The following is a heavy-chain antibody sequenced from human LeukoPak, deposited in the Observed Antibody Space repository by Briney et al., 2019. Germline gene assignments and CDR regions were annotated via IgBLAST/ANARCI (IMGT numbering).Heavy chain of an antibody. CDR1: GGSFSGYY. J-gene: IGHJ5*02. CDR2: INHSGST. V-gene: IGHV4-34*01. CDR3: ASGSGGWFDP. D-gene: IGHD2-15*01. Sequence: KPSETLSLTCAVYGGSFSGYYWSWIRQPPGKGLEWIGEINHSGSTNYNPSLKSRVTISVDTSKNQFSLKLSSVTAEDTAVYYCASGSGGWFDPWGQGTLVTVSS.